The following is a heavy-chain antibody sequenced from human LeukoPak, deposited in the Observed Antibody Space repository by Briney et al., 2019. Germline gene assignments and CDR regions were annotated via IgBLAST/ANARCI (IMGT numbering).Heavy chain of an antibody. J-gene: IGHJ4*02. Sequence: ASVKVSCKASGYTFTNYYIHWVRQAPGQGLEWVGMINPSGGRTSYAQRFQGRVTVTTDTSTSTVYMQLSSLASEDTAVYYCARERRAWGEDFWGQGTLVTVSS. CDR3: ARERRAWGEDF. V-gene: IGHV1-46*01. CDR2: INPSGGRT. CDR1: GYTFTNYY. D-gene: IGHD3-16*01.